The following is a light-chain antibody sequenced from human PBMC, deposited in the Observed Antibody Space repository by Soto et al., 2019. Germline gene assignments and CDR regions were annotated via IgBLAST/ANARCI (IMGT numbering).Light chain of an antibody. CDR1: QSVSSSY. J-gene: IGKJ4*01. V-gene: IGKV3-20*01. Sequence: EIVLTQSPGTLSLSPGERATLSCRASQSVSSSYLAWYQQRPGQAPRLLIYGASNRATGIPDRFSGSGSGTDFTLIISRLEPEDFAVYFCQQYGNSPLTFGGGTKVDIK. CDR3: QQYGNSPLT. CDR2: GAS.